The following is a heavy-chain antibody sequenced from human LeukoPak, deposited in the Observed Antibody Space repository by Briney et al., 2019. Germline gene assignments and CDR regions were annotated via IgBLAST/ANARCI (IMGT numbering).Heavy chain of an antibody. CDR1: GFTFSSYA. J-gene: IGHJ4*02. V-gene: IGHV3-23*01. Sequence: PGGSLRLSCAASGFTFSSYAMRWVRQAPGKGLEWVSGISGGGRDEYTYYAITVQGRITSASDNYKKKLHMHINSLKAEDTAVYYCARAGSIRFDYWGEGTLVTVSS. CDR3: ARAGSIRFDY. CDR2: ISGGGRDEYT. D-gene: IGHD1-26*01.